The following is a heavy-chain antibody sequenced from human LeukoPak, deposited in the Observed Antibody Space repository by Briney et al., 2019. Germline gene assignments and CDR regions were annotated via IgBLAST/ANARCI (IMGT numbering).Heavy chain of an antibody. V-gene: IGHV3-66*01. Sequence: PGGSLRLSCAASGFTASSNYVSWVRQAPGKGLEWVSTIYRGGSTYYADSVKGRFTISRDNSKNTVYLQINTLRVEDTAVYYCARGGLETAVKYFFDYWGQGTLITVSS. J-gene: IGHJ4*01. CDR1: GFTASSNY. CDR2: IYRGGST. CDR3: ARGGLETAVKYFFDY. D-gene: IGHD1-1*01.